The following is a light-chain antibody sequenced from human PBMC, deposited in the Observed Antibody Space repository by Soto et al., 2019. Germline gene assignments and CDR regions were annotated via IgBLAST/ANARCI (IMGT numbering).Light chain of an antibody. V-gene: IGLV2-14*01. CDR1: SSDVGRYNY. CDR2: EIS. J-gene: IGLJ1*01. CDR3: TSYTSSNTYV. Sequence: QSALTXPASVSGSPGQSITISCTGTSSDVGRYNYVSWYQQYPGKAPKLMIYEISNRPSGVSIRFSGSKSGNTASLTISGLQAEDEAEHYCTSYTSSNTYVFGGGTKVAVL.